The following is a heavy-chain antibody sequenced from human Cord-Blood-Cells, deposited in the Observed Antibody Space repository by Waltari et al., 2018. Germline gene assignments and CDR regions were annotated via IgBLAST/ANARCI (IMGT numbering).Heavy chain of an antibody. Sequence: EVQLVESGGGLIQPGGSLRLSCAASVFTGSINHRSVLGQAPGKGMEWVSVIYSGGSTYYADSVKGRFTISRDNSKNTLYIQMNSLRAEDTAVYYCARESGYSYGYYFDYWGQGTLVTVSS. V-gene: IGHV3-53*01. CDR1: VFTGSINH. J-gene: IGHJ4*02. CDR3: ARESGYSYGYYFDY. D-gene: IGHD5-18*01. CDR2: IYSGGST.